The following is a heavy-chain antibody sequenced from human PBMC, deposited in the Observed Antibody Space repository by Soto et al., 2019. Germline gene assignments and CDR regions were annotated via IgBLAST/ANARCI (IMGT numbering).Heavy chain of an antibody. D-gene: IGHD3-10*01. CDR2: LDGAGGST. Sequence: WGSLRLSCLASGFTCSDYAMTWGRHVPGRGLEWVASLDGAGGSTYYADSVRGRFAISRDNSQNTLFLQMKRLTVDDTAIYYCAAPRDEYGSGVSWFTYGMDIWGQGTTVTVSS. J-gene: IGHJ6*02. CDR1: GFTCSDYA. V-gene: IGHV3-23*01. CDR3: AAPRDEYGSGVSWFTYGMDI.